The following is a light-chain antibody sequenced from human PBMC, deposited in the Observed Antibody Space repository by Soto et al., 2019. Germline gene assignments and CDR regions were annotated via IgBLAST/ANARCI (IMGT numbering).Light chain of an antibody. CDR2: WAS. V-gene: IGKV4-1*01. CDR1: QSVLYNSNNKNY. Sequence: DIVMTQSPDSLAVSLGERATVNCRSSQSVLYNSNNKNYLAWYQQKPGQPPKLLIYWASTRESGVPDRFSGSGSGTDFTLTISSLQAEDVAVYSCQQYYSTPYTFGQGTKLEIK. CDR3: QQYYSTPYT. J-gene: IGKJ2*01.